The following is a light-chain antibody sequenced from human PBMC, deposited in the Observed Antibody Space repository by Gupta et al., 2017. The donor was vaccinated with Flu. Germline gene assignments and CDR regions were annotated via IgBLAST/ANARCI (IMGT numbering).Light chain of an antibody. V-gene: IGLV1-47*01. Sequence: QSVLTQTPSVSGTPGHRVPISCSGRTSNIGNNYIYWYQQFSGTAPKLLIYRNYQRPSGVPDRFSGSKSGTAGSLAISGLRSEDEADYYCSVWDDNRKGWVFGGGTKVTVL. J-gene: IGLJ3*02. CDR2: RNY. CDR3: SVWDDNRKGWV. CDR1: TSNIGNNY.